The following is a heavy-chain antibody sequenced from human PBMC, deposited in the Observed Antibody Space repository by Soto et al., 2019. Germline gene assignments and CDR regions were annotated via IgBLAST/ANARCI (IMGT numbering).Heavy chain of an antibody. D-gene: IGHD3-3*01. CDR1: GGSISSYY. Sequence: SETLSLTCTVSGGSISSYYWSWIRQPPGKGLEWIGYIYYSGSTNYNPSLKSRVTISVDTSKNQFSLKLSSVTAADTAVYYCARHPANNYDFWSGFDIWGQGTMVTVSS. V-gene: IGHV4-59*08. J-gene: IGHJ3*02. CDR2: IYYSGST. CDR3: ARHPANNYDFWSGFDI.